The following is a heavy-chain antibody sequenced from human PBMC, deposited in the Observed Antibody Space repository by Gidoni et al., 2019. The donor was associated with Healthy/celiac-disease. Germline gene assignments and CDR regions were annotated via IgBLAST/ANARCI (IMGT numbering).Heavy chain of an antibody. D-gene: IGHD6-6*01. CDR3: AHIFWAARPYFDY. CDR2: IYWDDDK. V-gene: IGHV2-5*02. J-gene: IGHJ4*02. Sequence: QITLTESGPTLVKPTPTLTLTCPFSGFSLSNSGVGVGWIRQPPGKALESLALIYWDDDKRYSPSLKSRLTITKDTSKNQVVLTRTNMDPVDTATYYCAHIFWAARPYFDYWGQGTLVTVSS. CDR1: GFSLSNSGVG.